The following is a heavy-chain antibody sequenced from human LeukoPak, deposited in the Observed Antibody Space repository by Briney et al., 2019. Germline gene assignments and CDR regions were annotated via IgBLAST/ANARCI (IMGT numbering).Heavy chain of an antibody. V-gene: IGHV4-59*01. CDR2: IYYSGST. Sequence: PSETLSLTCTVSGGSISSYYWSWIRQPPGKGLEWIGYIYYSGSTNYNPSLKSRVTISVDTSKNQFSLKLSSVTAADTAVNYCARVATVTNYGLFDYWGQGTLVTVSS. J-gene: IGHJ4*02. D-gene: IGHD4-17*01. CDR1: GGSISSYY. CDR3: ARVATVTNYGLFDY.